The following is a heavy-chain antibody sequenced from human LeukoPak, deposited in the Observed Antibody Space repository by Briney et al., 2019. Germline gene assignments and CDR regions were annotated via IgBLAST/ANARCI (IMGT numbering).Heavy chain of an antibody. V-gene: IGHV4-39*01. CDR1: GGSISSSSYY. D-gene: IGHD3-3*01. Sequence: PSETLSLTCTVSGGSISSSSYYWGWIRQPPGKGLEWIGSIYYSGSTYYNPSLKSRVTISVDTSKNQFSLKLSSVTAADTAVYYCARQGFGVVQMDVWGKGTTVTVSS. CDR2: IYYSGST. J-gene: IGHJ6*04. CDR3: ARQGFGVVQMDV.